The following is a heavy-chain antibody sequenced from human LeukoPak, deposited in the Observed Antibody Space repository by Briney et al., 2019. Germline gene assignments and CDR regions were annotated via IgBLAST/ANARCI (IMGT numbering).Heavy chain of an antibody. D-gene: IGHD3-3*01. CDR3: ARRSVESGIDSYYFDY. Sequence: GESLKISCKASGYSFTTYWIGWVRQVPGKGLEWVGIIYPADSTAKYSPSFQGQVTISVDKSISTAYLQWSRLEASDTAVFYCARRSVESGIDSYYFDYWGQGTLVTVSS. V-gene: IGHV5-51*01. CDR1: GYSFTTYW. CDR2: IYPADSTA. J-gene: IGHJ4*02.